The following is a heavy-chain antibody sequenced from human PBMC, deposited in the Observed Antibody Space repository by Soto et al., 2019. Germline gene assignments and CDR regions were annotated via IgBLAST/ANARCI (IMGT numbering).Heavy chain of an antibody. CDR2: ISGSGDST. CDR1: GFTFSSYV. Sequence: EVQLLESGGGLVQPGGSLRLSCAASGFTFSSYVMRWVRQAPGKGLEWVSAISGSGDSTYYADSVKGRFTISRDNSKNTLYLHMNSLRAEDTAIYYCARRGSGSYYDCWGQGTLVTVSS. CDR3: ARRGSGSYYDC. V-gene: IGHV3-23*01. J-gene: IGHJ4*02. D-gene: IGHD1-26*01.